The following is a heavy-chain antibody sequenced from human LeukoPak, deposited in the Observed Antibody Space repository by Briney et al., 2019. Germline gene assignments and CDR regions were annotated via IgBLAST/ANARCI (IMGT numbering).Heavy chain of an antibody. CDR3: ARERRGIAAAGRNDY. CDR1: GFTFSSYW. Sequence: GGSLRLSCAASGFTFSSYWMSWVRQAPGKGLEWVANIKQDGSEKYYVDSVKGRFTISRDNAKNSLYLQMNSLRAEDTAVYYCARERRGIAAAGRNDYWGQGTLVTVSS. D-gene: IGHD6-13*01. J-gene: IGHJ4*02. V-gene: IGHV3-7*01. CDR2: IKQDGSEK.